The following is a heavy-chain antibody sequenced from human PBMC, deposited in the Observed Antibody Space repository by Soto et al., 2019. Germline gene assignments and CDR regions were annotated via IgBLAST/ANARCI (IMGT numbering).Heavy chain of an antibody. CDR1: GFTFTSSA. CDR3: AADPFQYDSSGQPFDY. J-gene: IGHJ4*02. CDR2: IVVGSGNT. V-gene: IGHV1-58*01. Sequence: SVKVSCKASGFTFTSSAVQWVRQARGQRLEWIGWIVVGSGNTNYAQKFQERVTITRDMSTSTAYMELSSLRSEDTAVYYCAADPFQYDSSGQPFDYWGQGTLVTVSS. D-gene: IGHD3-22*01.